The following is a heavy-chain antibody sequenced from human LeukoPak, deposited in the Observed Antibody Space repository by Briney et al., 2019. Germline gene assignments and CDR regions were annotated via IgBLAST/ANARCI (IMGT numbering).Heavy chain of an antibody. J-gene: IGHJ4*02. D-gene: IGHD1-26*01. CDR2: ITGSGGST. CDR1: GVTFSNHA. V-gene: IGHV3-23*01. Sequence: GGSLRLSCAASGVTFSNHAMSWVRQAPGKGPEWVSGITGSGGSTYHAESVKGRFTISRDNSKNTLYREMNSLRAEDTAVYFCATRPASETYFAVFDYWGQGTLVTVSS. CDR3: ATRPASETYFAVFDY.